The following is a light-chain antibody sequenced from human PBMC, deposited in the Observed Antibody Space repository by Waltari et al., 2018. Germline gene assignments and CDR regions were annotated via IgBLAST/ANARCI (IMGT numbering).Light chain of an antibody. V-gene: IGKV2-30*02. CDR3: MKATNWPLT. CDR2: KVS. Sequence: DVVMTQSPLSLPVSLGQPASISCRSSQSLVHTDGHTYLNWFQQRPGQSPRQLIYKVSNRDSVVPNSCSGCWSETAVTPKSSRVDAEGVGNYYHMKATNWPLTFGQGTKVEIQ. CDR1: QSLVHTDGHTY. J-gene: IGKJ1*01.